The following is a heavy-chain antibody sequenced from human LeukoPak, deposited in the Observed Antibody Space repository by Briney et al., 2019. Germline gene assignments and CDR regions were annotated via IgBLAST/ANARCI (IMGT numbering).Heavy chain of an antibody. CDR3: ARDSRFGEYHFDY. CDR1: GYTFTGYY. CDR2: INPNSGGT. D-gene: IGHD3-10*01. V-gene: IGHV1-2*02. J-gene: IGHJ4*02. Sequence: VKVSCKASGYTFTGYYMYWVRQAPGQGLEWMGWINPNSGGTNYAQKFQGRVTMTRDTSISTAYMELSRPRSDDTAVYYCARDSRFGEYHFDYWGQGTLVTVSS.